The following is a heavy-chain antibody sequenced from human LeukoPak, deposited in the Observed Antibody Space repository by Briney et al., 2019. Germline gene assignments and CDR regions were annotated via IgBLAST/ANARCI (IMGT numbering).Heavy chain of an antibody. V-gene: IGHV4-59*01. J-gene: IGHJ4*02. D-gene: IGHD5-12*01. CDR1: GGSISSYY. Sequence: PSETLSLTCTVSGGSISSYYWSWIRQPPGKGLEWIGYIYYSGSTNYNPSLKSRVTISVDTSKNQFSLKLSSVTAADTAVYYCATALKYSGYALDYWGQGTLVTVSS. CDR2: IYYSGST. CDR3: ATALKYSGYALDY.